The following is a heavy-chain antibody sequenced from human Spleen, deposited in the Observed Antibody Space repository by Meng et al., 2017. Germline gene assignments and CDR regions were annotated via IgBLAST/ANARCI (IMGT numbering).Heavy chain of an antibody. J-gene: IGHJ4*02. V-gene: IGHV4-34*01. Sequence: QGRVTQWGGALLKPSETLSLTCAVYGGSFRDYYWSWIRQPPGKGLEWIGEINHSGSTNYNPSLKSRVTISVDTSKNQFSLKLSSVTAADTAVYYCARGRGWSSHIDYWGQGTLVTVSS. D-gene: IGHD2-15*01. CDR1: GGSFRDYY. CDR3: ARGRGWSSHIDY. CDR2: INHSGST.